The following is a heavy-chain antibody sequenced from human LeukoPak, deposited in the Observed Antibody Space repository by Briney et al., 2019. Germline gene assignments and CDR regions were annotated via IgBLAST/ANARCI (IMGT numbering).Heavy chain of an antibody. CDR3: ARERIAAAGIGWFDP. Sequence: GRSLRLSCAASGFTFSSYAMHWVRQAPGKGLEWVAVISYDGSNKYYADSVKGRFTISRDSSKNTLYLQMNSLRAEDTAVYYCARERIAAAGIGWFDPWGQGTLVTVSS. CDR1: GFTFSSYA. J-gene: IGHJ5*02. V-gene: IGHV3-30*04. CDR2: ISYDGSNK. D-gene: IGHD6-13*01.